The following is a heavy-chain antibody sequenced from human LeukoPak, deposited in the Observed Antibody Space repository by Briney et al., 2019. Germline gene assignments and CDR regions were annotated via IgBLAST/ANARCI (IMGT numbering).Heavy chain of an antibody. Sequence: ASVTVSCTASGYTFTGYYMHWVRQAPGQGLEWMGWINPNSGGTNYAQKFQGRVTMTRDTSISTAYMELSRLRSEDTAVYYCASPILLYDSSEYYFDYWGQGTLVTVSS. V-gene: IGHV1-2*02. CDR3: ASPILLYDSSEYYFDY. CDR1: GYTFTGYY. D-gene: IGHD3-22*01. J-gene: IGHJ4*02. CDR2: INPNSGGT.